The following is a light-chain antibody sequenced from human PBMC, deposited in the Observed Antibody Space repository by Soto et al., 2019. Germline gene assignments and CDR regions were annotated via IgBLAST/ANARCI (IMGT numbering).Light chain of an antibody. CDR2: GAS. V-gene: IGKV3-20*01. J-gene: IGKJ1*01. CDR3: QPYGSSRT. CDR1: QSVRSNY. Sequence: EIVLTQSPGTLSLSPGETVTLSCRASQSVRSNYLAWYQQKPGQAPRLLIFGASSRATGIPDRFSGSGSGTDFTLTISRLEPEDFAIYYCQPYGSSRTFGQGTKVDIK.